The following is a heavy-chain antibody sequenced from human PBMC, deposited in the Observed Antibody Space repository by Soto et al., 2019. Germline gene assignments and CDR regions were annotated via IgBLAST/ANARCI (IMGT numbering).Heavy chain of an antibody. CDR3: ARGPVGYQLLLPNYYYYGMDV. CDR2: IYTSGST. Sequence: SETLSLTCTVSGGSISSYYWSWIRQPAGKGLGWIGRIYTSGSTNYNPSLKSRVTMSVDTSKNQFSLKLSSVTAADTAVYYCARGPVGYQLLLPNYYYYGMDVWGQGTTVTVSS. V-gene: IGHV4-4*07. D-gene: IGHD2-2*01. J-gene: IGHJ6*02. CDR1: GGSISSYY.